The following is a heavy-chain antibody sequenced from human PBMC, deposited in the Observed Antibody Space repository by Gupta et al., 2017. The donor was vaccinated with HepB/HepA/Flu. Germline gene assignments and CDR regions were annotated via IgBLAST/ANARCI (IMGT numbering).Heavy chain of an antibody. CDR1: GFTFSASV. V-gene: IGHV3-73*01. CDR2: IRTKADSYAT. D-gene: IGHD4-17*01. Sequence: EVQLVESGGGLVQPGGSLQLSCAASGFTFSASVMQWVRQASGQGLEWVGRIRTKADSYATAYAASVTGRFTISRDDSKNTAFLQMNSLKTEDTAVYYCATSTGTARQNYYFYSMDVWGQGTTVSVSS. J-gene: IGHJ6*02. CDR3: ATSTGTARQNYYFYSMDV.